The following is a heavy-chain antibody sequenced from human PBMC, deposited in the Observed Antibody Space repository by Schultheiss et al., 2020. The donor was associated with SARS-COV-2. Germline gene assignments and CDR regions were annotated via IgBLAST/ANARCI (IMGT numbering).Heavy chain of an antibody. V-gene: IGHV3-48*01. D-gene: IGHD3-10*01. J-gene: IGHJ4*02. CDR2: ISSSSSTI. CDR1: GFTFSDHY. CDR3: AREWPGLWFGLQDY. Sequence: GGSLRLSCAASGFTFSDHYMDWVRQAPGKGLEWVSYISSSSSTIYYADSVKGRFTISRDNAKNSLYLQMNSLRAEDTAVYYCAREWPGLWFGLQDYWGQGTLVTVSS.